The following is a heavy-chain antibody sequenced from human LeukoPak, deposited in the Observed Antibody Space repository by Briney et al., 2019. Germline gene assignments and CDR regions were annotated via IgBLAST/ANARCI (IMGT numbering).Heavy chain of an antibody. CDR3: ARELREYNYGHETGDY. CDR1: GFTFSSYA. CDR2: ISYDGSNK. V-gene: IGHV3-30-3*01. Sequence: GRSLRLSCAASGFTFSSYAMRWVRQAPGKGLEWVAVISYDGSNKYYADSVKGRFTISRDNSKNTLYLQMNSLRAEDTAVYYCARELREYNYGHETGDYWGQGTLVTVSS. J-gene: IGHJ4*02. D-gene: IGHD5-18*01.